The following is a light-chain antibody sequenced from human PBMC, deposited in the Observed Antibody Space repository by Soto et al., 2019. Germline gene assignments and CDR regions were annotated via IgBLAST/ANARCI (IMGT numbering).Light chain of an antibody. J-gene: IGLJ1*01. CDR2: EVS. Sequence: QSALTQPPSVSGSPGHAVAISCTGTSSDVGSYNRVAWYQQSPGTAPKLMIYEVSNRPSGVPDRFSGSKSGNMASLTISGLQAEDEADYYCSSFTSSSTYVFGTGTKLTVL. CDR3: SSFTSSSTYV. CDR1: SSDVGSYNR. V-gene: IGLV2-18*02.